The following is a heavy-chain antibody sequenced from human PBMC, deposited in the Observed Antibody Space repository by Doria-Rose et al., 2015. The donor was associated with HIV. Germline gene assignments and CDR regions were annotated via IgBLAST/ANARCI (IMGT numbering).Heavy chain of an antibody. Sequence: SGPVLVKPTETLTLTCTASGVSLSSPGMGVSWIRQPPGKALEWLANIFSDDERSYKTSLKSRLTISRGTSKSQVVLTMTDMDPVDTATYYCARIKSSRWYHKYYFDFWGQGILVIISA. CDR2: IFSDDER. J-gene: IGHJ4*02. D-gene: IGHD6-13*01. V-gene: IGHV2-26*01. CDR1: GVSLSSPGMG. CDR3: ARIKSSRWYHKYYFDF.